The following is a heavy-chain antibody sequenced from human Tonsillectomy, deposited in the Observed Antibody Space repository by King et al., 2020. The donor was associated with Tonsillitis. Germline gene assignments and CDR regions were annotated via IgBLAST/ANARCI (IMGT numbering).Heavy chain of an antibody. J-gene: IGHJ4*02. CDR3: ARFTFGGVIEGGYFDF. Sequence: QLVQSGTEVKKPGASVKVSCKASGYTFTNYYMHWVRQAPGQGLEWMGRINPNSGDTNFAPKFQGSVTLTRDTSINTAYMGLSRLKSDDTAVYYCARFTFGGVIEGGYFDFWGQGTLVTVSS. V-gene: IGHV1-2*06. CDR1: GYTFTNYY. D-gene: IGHD3-16*02. CDR2: INPNSGDT.